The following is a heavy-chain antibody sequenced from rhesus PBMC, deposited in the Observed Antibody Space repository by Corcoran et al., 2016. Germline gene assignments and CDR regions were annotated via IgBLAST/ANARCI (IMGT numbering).Heavy chain of an antibody. CDR1: GFSLSTSGMC. Sequence: QVTLKESGPALVKPTQTLTLTCTFSGFSLSTSGMCVGWIRQPPGKGLEWLASIYWDDDQYYSTSLKSRLTISKDTSKNQVVLTMTNMDPVDTATYYCARVGWIQWEFDYWGQGVLVTVSS. V-gene: IGHV2S1*01. D-gene: IGHD5-30*01. CDR3: ARVGWIQWEFDY. J-gene: IGHJ4*01. CDR2: IYWDDDQ.